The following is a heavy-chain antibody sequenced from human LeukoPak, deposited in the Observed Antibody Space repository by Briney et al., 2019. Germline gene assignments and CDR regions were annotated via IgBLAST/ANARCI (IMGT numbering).Heavy chain of an antibody. Sequence: ASVKVSCKASGGTFSSYAISWVRQAPGQGLEWMGGIIPIFGTANYAQKFQGRVTITADESTGTAYMELSSLRSEDTAVYYCAREPVIAARAFDYWGQGTLVTVSS. CDR3: AREPVIAARAFDY. D-gene: IGHD6-6*01. V-gene: IGHV1-69*01. CDR1: GGTFSSYA. J-gene: IGHJ4*02. CDR2: IIPIFGTA.